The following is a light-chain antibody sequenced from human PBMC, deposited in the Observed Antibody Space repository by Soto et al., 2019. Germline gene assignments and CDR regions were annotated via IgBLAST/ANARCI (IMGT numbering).Light chain of an antibody. V-gene: IGKV1-6*01. CDR3: LQDYNYPRT. J-gene: IGKJ1*01. CDR2: AAS. CDR1: QGIRND. Sequence: LHMTHSPSSLSASVLARVPLTFRASQGIRNDLGWYQQKLGNAPKLLIYAASSLQSGVPSRFSGSGSGTDFTLTISSLQPEDFATYYCLQDYNYPRTFGQGTKVDNK.